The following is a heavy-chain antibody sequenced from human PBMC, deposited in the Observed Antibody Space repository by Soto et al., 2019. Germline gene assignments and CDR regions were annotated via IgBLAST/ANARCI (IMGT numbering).Heavy chain of an antibody. Sequence: QVQLVQSGAEVKKPGASVKLSCKASGYTFTSYAMHWVRQAPGQRLEWMGWINAGNGNTKYSQKFQGRVTITRDTSASTAYMELSSLRSEDTAVYYCARGGRAAAGTDYWGQGTLVTVSS. J-gene: IGHJ4*02. CDR3: ARGGRAAAGTDY. CDR1: GYTFTSYA. D-gene: IGHD6-13*01. CDR2: INAGNGNT. V-gene: IGHV1-3*01.